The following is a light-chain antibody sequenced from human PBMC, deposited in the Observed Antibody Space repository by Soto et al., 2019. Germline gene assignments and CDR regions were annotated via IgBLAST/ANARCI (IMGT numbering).Light chain of an antibody. CDR1: QSVSSSY. CDR2: GAS. Sequence: EIVXTQSPGTLSLSPGERATLSCRASQSVSSSYLAWYQQKPGQAPRLLIYGASSRATGIPDRFSGSGSGTDFTLTISRLEPGDFAVYYCQQYGSSPLFTFGPGTKVDIK. J-gene: IGKJ3*01. V-gene: IGKV3-20*01. CDR3: QQYGSSPLFT.